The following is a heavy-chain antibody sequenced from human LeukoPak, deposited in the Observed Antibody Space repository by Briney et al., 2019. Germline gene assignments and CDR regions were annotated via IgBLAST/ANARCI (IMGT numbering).Heavy chain of an antibody. CDR3: AKGPEYDPSYEHYFDY. CDR2: ISGSGGST. Sequence: PGGSLRLSCAASGFTFSSYAMSWVRQAPGKGLEWVSAISGSGGSTYYADSVKGRFTISRDNSKNTLYLQMNSLRAEDTAVYYCAKGPEYDPSYEHYFDYGGQGTLVTVSS. CDR1: GFTFSSYA. J-gene: IGHJ4*02. D-gene: IGHD3-16*01. V-gene: IGHV3-23*01.